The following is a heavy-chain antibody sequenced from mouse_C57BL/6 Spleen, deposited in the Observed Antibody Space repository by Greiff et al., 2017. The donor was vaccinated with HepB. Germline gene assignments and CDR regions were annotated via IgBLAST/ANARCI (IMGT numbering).Heavy chain of an antibody. CDR3: ARVGYYSNYEYFDV. CDR1: GYSFTDYN. CDR2: INPNYGTT. V-gene: IGHV1-39*01. J-gene: IGHJ1*03. Sequence: LVESGPELVKPGASVKISCKASGYSFTDYNMNWVKQSNGKSLEWIGVINPNYGTTSYNQKFKGKATLTVDQSSSTAYMQLNSLTSEDSAVYYCARVGYYSNYEYFDVWGTGTTVTVSS. D-gene: IGHD2-5*01.